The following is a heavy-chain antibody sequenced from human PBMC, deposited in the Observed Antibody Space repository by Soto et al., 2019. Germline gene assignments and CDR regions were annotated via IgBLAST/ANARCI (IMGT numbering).Heavy chain of an antibody. J-gene: IGHJ5*02. CDR2: IYYSGRT. CDR1: GGSISSGGYY. CDR3: ARDHFLVYGDHQEHNWFDP. Sequence: QVQLQESGPGLVKPSQTLSLTCTVSGGSISSGGYYWSWIRQHPGKGLEWIGYIYYSGRTYYNPSLKSRVTISVDTSKNQFSLKLSSVTAADTAVYYCARDHFLVYGDHQEHNWFDPWGQGTLVTVSS. D-gene: IGHD4-17*01. V-gene: IGHV4-31*03.